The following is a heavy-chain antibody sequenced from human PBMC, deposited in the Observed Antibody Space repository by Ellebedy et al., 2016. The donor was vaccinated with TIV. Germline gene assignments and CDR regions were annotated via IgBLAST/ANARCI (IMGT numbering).Heavy chain of an antibody. CDR2: ISYDGSNK. Sequence: GGSLRLXCAASGFTFSSYGMHWVRQAPGKGLEWVAVISYDGSNKYYADSVKGRFTISRDNSKNTLYLQMNSLRAEDTAAYYCARGRYSSSWSKLLIDYWGQGTLVTVSS. CDR1: GFTFSSYG. D-gene: IGHD6-13*01. V-gene: IGHV3-30*03. CDR3: ARGRYSSSWSKLLIDY. J-gene: IGHJ4*02.